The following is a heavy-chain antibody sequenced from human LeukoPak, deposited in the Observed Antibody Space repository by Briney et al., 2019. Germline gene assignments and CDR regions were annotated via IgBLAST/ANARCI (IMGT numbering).Heavy chain of an antibody. J-gene: IGHJ4*02. CDR2: ISSSTT. V-gene: IGHV3-48*02. CDR1: GFTFSSYS. Sequence: GGSLRLSCAAPGFTFSSYSMNWVRQAPGKGLEWVSYISSSTTYYADSVKGRFTISRDNAKKSLYLQMKSLRDEDTAVYYCARGAIGGSYFFDYWGPGTPVTVSS. CDR3: ARGAIGGSYFFDY. D-gene: IGHD1-26*01.